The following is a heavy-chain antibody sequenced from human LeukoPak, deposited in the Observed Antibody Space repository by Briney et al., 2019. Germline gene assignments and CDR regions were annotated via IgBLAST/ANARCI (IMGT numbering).Heavy chain of an antibody. J-gene: IGHJ4*02. V-gene: IGHV3-23*01. CDR1: GFTFSSYA. CDR2: ITGRDGST. D-gene: IGHD3-10*01. Sequence: QPGGSLRLSCAASGFTFSSYAMTWARQAPGKGLEWVSIITGRDGSTYYADSVKGRFTISRDNSKNTLYLQMNSLRAEDTAVYYCAKDYYGSGSYCYWGQGTLVTVSS. CDR3: AKDYYGSGSYCY.